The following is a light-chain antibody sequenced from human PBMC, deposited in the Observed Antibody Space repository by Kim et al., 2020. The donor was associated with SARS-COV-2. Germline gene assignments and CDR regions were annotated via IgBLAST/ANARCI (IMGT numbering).Light chain of an antibody. CDR2: GNI. J-gene: IGLJ3*02. V-gene: IGLV1-40*01. CDR1: SSNIGACYD. Sequence: GVPCSCTGSSSNIGACYDVNWCQQLPGTAPKLRIYGNIKRPSGVPDRFSGSKSGTSASLAITGLRGEDDADYYCQSYDNSLSGSVFGGGTQLTVL. CDR3: QSYDNSLSGSV.